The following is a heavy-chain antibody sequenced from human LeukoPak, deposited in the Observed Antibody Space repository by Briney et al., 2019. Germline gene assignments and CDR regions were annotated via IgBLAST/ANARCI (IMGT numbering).Heavy chain of an antibody. Sequence: GGSLRLSCAASGFTFSDYYMSWIRQAPGKGLEWVSYISSSGSTIYYADSVKGRFTISRDNAKNSLYLQMNSLRAEDTAVYYCTRSSSWYISFDYWGQGTLVTVSS. CDR2: ISSSGSTI. CDR1: GFTFSDYY. CDR3: TRSSSWYISFDY. V-gene: IGHV3-11*01. D-gene: IGHD6-13*01. J-gene: IGHJ4*02.